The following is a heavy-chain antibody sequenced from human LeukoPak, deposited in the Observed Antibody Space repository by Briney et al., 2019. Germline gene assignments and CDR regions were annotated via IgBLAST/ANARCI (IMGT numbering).Heavy chain of an antibody. J-gene: IGHJ3*01. V-gene: IGHV3-30-3*01. Sequence: GGSLRLSCAASGFTFSTYAMHWVRQAPGKGLEWVAVISYDGSNKYHADSVKGRFTISRDNSKNTLYLQMNSLRAEDTAVYYCARDRFSSGWFSAFDVWGQGTVVTVSS. CDR2: ISYDGSNK. CDR3: ARDRFSSGWFSAFDV. D-gene: IGHD6-19*01. CDR1: GFTFSTYA.